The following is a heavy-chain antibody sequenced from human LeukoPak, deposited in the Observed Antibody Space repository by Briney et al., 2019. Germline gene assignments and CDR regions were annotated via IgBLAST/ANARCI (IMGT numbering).Heavy chain of an antibody. CDR2: IIPILGIA. Sequence: SVKVSCKASGGTFSSYAISWVRQAPGQGLEWMGRIIPILGIANYAQKFQGRVTITADKSTSTAYMELSSLRSEDTAVYYCARGAIAAASAEYFQHWGQGTLVTVSS. CDR1: GGTFSSYA. V-gene: IGHV1-69*04. CDR3: ARGAIAAASAEYFQH. D-gene: IGHD6-13*01. J-gene: IGHJ1*01.